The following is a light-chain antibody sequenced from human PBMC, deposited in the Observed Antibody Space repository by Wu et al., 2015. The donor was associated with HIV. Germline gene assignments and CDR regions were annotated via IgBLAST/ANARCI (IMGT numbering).Light chain of an antibody. Sequence: EIVLTQSPGTLSLSPGERATLSCRASQSVSSSYLAWYQQKPGQAPRLLIYGASSRATGIPDRFSRSGSGTDFTLTISRLEPEDFATYYCQQANNFPLTFGGGTKVEIK. V-gene: IGKV3-20*01. CDR3: QQANNFPLT. J-gene: IGKJ4*01. CDR2: GAS. CDR1: QSVSSSY.